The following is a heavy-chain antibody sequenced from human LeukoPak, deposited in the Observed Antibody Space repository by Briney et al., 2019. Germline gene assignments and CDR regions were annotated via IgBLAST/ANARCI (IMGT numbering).Heavy chain of an antibody. V-gene: IGHV3-48*01. Sequence: PGGSLRLSCAASGFTFSSYSMNWVRQAPGKGLEWVSYITFSSSIIYYADSVRGRFTISRDNAKNSLYLQMTSLRAEDTAVYYCARDRLHYGEYEKTFDYWGQGTLVTVSS. CDR2: ITFSSSII. J-gene: IGHJ4*02. D-gene: IGHD4-17*01. CDR3: ARDRLHYGEYEKTFDY. CDR1: GFTFSSYS.